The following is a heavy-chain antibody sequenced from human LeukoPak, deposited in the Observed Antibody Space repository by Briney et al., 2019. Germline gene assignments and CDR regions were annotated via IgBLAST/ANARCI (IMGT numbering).Heavy chain of an antibody. V-gene: IGHV1-69*01. CDR3: ARDALRGYSYGLTIDY. CDR1: GGTFSSYA. CDR2: IIPIFGTA. J-gene: IGHJ4*02. D-gene: IGHD5-18*01. Sequence: SVKVSCKASGGTFSSYAISWVRQAPGQGLEWMGGIIPIFGTANYAQKFGGRVTITADESTSTAYMELSSLRSEDTAVYYCARDALRGYSYGLTIDYWGQGTLVTVSS.